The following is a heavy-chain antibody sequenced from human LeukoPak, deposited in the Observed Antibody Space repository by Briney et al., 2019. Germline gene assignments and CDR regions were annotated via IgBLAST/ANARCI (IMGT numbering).Heavy chain of an antibody. CDR1: GGSISSYY. CDR2: IYYSGST. V-gene: IGHV4-59*08. D-gene: IGHD2-2*02. J-gene: IGHJ4*02. Sequence: SETLSLTCTVSGGSISSYYWSWIRQPPGKGLEWIGYIYYSGSTNYNPSLKSRVTISVDTSKNQFSLKLSSVTAADTAVYYCARGFSSTSCYTDWGQGTLVTVSS. CDR3: ARGFSSTSCYTD.